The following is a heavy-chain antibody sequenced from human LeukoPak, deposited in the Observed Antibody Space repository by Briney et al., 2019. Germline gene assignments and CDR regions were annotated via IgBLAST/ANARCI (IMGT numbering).Heavy chain of an antibody. V-gene: IGHV3-21*01. CDR1: GFTFSSYG. CDR2: VSSSSSYI. J-gene: IGHJ4*02. CDR3: ARDQRAAASTGSYFDY. D-gene: IGHD6-13*01. Sequence: GGSRRLSCAASGFTFSSYGMNWVRQAPGKGLEWVSSVSSSSSYIYYADSVKGRFTISRDNAKNSLSLQMNSLRAEDTAVYYCARDQRAAASTGSYFDYWGQGTLVTVSS.